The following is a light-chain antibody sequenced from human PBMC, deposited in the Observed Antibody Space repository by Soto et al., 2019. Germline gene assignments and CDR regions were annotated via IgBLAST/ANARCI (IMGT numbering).Light chain of an antibody. CDR3: QQYYSTPFT. V-gene: IGKV4-1*01. Sequence: DNVMTQSPDSLAVSLGERATINCKSSQSVLYNSNNKNYLAWYQQKPGQPPKLLIYWASTRESGVPDRFSGSGSGTDFTLTISSLQAEDVAVYYCQQYYSTPFTFGPGTKVDIK. CDR2: WAS. CDR1: QSVLYNSNNKNY. J-gene: IGKJ3*01.